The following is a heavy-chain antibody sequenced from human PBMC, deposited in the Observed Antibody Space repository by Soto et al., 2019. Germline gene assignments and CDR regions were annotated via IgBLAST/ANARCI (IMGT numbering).Heavy chain of an antibody. CDR1: GYTFTCYY. Sequence: ASVKVSCKASGYTFTCYYMHWVRQAPGQGLEWMGWINPNSGGTNYAQKFQGWVTMTRDTSISTAYMELSRLRSDDTAVYYCATNSGSYWLDPPPTNDAFDIWGQGTMVT. CDR2: INPNSGGT. D-gene: IGHD1-26*01. J-gene: IGHJ3*02. V-gene: IGHV1-2*04. CDR3: ATNSGSYWLDPPPTNDAFDI.